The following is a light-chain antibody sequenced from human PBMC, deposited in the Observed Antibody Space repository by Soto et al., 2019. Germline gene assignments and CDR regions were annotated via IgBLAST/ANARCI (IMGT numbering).Light chain of an antibody. CDR1: ESISSW. CDR2: KAS. Sequence: DLQMTQFPSTLSASVGDRVTITCRASESISSWLPWYQQKPGKAPKILIYKASTLQSGVPSRFTGSGSGTEFTLTISILQPDDFATYYCQHYSVFPLTFGGGTKVEIK. CDR3: QHYSVFPLT. V-gene: IGKV1-5*03. J-gene: IGKJ4*01.